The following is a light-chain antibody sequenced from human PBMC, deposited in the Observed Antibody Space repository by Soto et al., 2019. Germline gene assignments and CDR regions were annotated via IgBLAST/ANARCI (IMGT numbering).Light chain of an antibody. CDR2: DAS. V-gene: IGKV3-11*01. CDR3: QQRSNWHPLT. J-gene: IGKJ4*01. Sequence: EIVLTQSPATLSLSPGERATLSCRASQSVSSYLAWYQQKPGQAPRLLIYDASNRATGIPARFSGSGSGTDVPLTISSLEPEDFAVYYCQQRSNWHPLTFGGGTKVEIK. CDR1: QSVSSY.